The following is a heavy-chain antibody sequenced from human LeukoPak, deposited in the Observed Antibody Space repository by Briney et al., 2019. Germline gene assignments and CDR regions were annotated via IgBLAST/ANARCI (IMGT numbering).Heavy chain of an antibody. Sequence: PSETLSLTCTVSGGSISSYYWSWIRQPPGKGLEWLGYIYYSGSTNYNPSLKSRVTISVDTSKNQFSLKLSSVTAADTAVYYCARGLTMVRGDDRDYWGQGTLVTVSS. V-gene: IGHV4-59*01. J-gene: IGHJ4*02. CDR2: IYYSGST. D-gene: IGHD3-10*01. CDR3: ARGLTMVRGDDRDY. CDR1: GGSISSYY.